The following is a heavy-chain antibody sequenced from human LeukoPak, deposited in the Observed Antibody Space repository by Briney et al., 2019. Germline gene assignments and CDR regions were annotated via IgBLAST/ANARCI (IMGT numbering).Heavy chain of an antibody. V-gene: IGHV3-21*01. Sequence: GGSLRLSCAASGFTVSSNYMSWVRQAPGKGLEWVSSISSSSSYIYYADSVKGRFTISRDNAKNSLYLQMNSLRAEDTAVYYCARASGYSSGWYGPWGQGTLVTVSS. CDR1: GFTVSSNY. D-gene: IGHD6-19*01. J-gene: IGHJ5*02. CDR3: ARASGYSSGWYGP. CDR2: ISSSSSYI.